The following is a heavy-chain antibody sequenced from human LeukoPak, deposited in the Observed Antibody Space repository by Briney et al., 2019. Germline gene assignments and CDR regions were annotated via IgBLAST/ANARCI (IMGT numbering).Heavy chain of an antibody. D-gene: IGHD1-26*01. CDR2: IKQDGSEK. V-gene: IGHV3-7*01. CDR1: GFTFSSYW. CDR3: ARDKIVGATQFDY. J-gene: IGHJ4*02. Sequence: GALRLSCAASGFTFSSYWMSWVRQAPGKGLEWVANIKQDGSEKYYVDSVKGRFTISRDNAKNSLYLQMNSLRAEDTAVYYCARDKIVGATQFDYWGQGTLVTVSS.